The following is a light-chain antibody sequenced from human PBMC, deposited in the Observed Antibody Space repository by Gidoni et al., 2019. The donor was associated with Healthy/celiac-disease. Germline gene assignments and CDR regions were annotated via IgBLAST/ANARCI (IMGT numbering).Light chain of an antibody. V-gene: IGKV1-39*01. CDR3: QQSYSTPPT. Sequence: DIQMTQSPSSLSASVGDRVTITCRASQSIISYLNWYQQKPGKATKLLIYAASSLQSGVPSRFSGSGSGTDFTLTISSLQPEEFATYYCQQSYSTPPTFGQGTRLEIK. CDR2: AAS. J-gene: IGKJ5*01. CDR1: QSIISY.